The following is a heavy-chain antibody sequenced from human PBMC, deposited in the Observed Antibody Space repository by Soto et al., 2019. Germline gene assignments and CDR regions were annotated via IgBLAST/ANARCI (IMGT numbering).Heavy chain of an antibody. J-gene: IGHJ6*02. D-gene: IGHD2-8*01. CDR2: IFHSGNT. CDR1: SGSIDTTNW. V-gene: IGHV4-4*02. Sequence: SETLSLTCAVSSGSIDTTNWWSWVRQPPGKGLEWIGEIFHSGNTYYDPSLASRVTISVDTSKNQFSLNLRSVTAADTAVYYCARRTWGMDVWGQGTTVTVSS. CDR3: ARRTWGMDV.